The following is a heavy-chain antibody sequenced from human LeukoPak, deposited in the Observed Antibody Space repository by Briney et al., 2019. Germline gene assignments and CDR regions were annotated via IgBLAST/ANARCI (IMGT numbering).Heavy chain of an antibody. CDR3: ARDYYGSGSYYPRGY. Sequence: SVKVSCKASGGTFSSYAISWVRQAPGQGLEWMGGIIPIFGTANYAQKFQGRVTITADESTSTAYMELSSLRSEDTAVYYCARDYYGSGSYYPRGYWGQGTLVTVSP. V-gene: IGHV1-69*13. CDR1: GGTFSSYA. J-gene: IGHJ4*02. D-gene: IGHD3-10*01. CDR2: IIPIFGTA.